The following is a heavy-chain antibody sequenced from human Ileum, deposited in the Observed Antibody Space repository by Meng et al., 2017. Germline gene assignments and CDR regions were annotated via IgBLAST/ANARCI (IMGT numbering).Heavy chain of an antibody. D-gene: IGHD4-23*01. CDR3: AKDGVGGVNNHYFDF. J-gene: IGHJ4*02. CDR2: ISGTGGST. CDR1: GFTFTTYA. V-gene: IGHV3-23*01. Sequence: GESLKISCAASGFTFTTYALSWVRQAPGKGLEWVSVISGTGGSTYYADSVKGRFTISRDNSKNTVYVQMNSLRAEDTAVYYCAKDGVGGVNNHYFDFWGQGTLVTVSS.